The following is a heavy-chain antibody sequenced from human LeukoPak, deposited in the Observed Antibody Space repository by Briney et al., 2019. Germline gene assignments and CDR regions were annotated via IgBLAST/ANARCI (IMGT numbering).Heavy chain of an antibody. V-gene: IGHV3-9*01. CDR2: ISWNSGRI. CDR3: AKGIDQIAALGLYYYYYGMDV. D-gene: IGHD6-6*01. CDR1: RFTFEDYA. J-gene: IGHJ6*04. Sequence: GGSLRLSCAASRFTFEDYAMHWVRQAPGKGLDWVSGISWNSGRIGYADSVKGRFTISRDNAKNSLYLKMNSLRAEDTALYSCAKGIDQIAALGLYYYYYGMDVWGKGTTVTVSS.